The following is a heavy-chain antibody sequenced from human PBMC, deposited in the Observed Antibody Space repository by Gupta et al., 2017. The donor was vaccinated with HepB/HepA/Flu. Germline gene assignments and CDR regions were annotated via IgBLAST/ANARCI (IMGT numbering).Heavy chain of an antibody. CDR3: ARDLTMIVGDNTFGANYGMDV. D-gene: IGHD3-22*01. V-gene: IGHV3-48*03. J-gene: IGHJ6*02. CDR2: ISSSGSTI. Sequence: EVQLVESGGGLVQPGGSLRLSCAASGFTFSSYEMNWVRQAPGKGLEWVSYISSSGSTIYYADSVKGRFTISRDNAKNSLYLQMNSLRAEDTAVYYCARDLTMIVGDNTFGANYGMDVWGQGTTVTVSS. CDR1: GFTFSSYE.